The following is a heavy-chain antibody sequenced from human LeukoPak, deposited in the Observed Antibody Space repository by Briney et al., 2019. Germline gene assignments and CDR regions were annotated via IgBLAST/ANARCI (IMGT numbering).Heavy chain of an antibody. CDR3: ARRSLGYCSSTSCYGDYYYYYMDV. CDR1: GGSISSSNW. D-gene: IGHD2-2*01. CDR2: IYHSGST. V-gene: IGHV4-4*02. Sequence: SETLSLTCAVSGGSISSSNWWSWVRQPPGEGLEWIGEIYHSGSTNYNPSLKSRVTISVDTSKNQFSLKLSSVTAADTAVYYCARRSLGYCSSTSCYGDYYYYYMDVWGKGTTVTISS. J-gene: IGHJ6*03.